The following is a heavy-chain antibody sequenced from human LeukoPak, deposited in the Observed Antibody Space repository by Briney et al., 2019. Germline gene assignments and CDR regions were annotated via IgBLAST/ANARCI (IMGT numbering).Heavy chain of an antibody. Sequence: SETLSLTCTVSGGSISGYYWSWIRQSPGKGLEWIGYIHYSESTNYNPSLKGRITISVDTSKNQFSLRLSSVTAADTAMYYCARVIGNYFPDYWGQGILVTASS. J-gene: IGHJ4*02. CDR1: GGSISGYY. V-gene: IGHV4-59*01. CDR3: ARVIGNYFPDY. D-gene: IGHD4-11*01. CDR2: IHYSEST.